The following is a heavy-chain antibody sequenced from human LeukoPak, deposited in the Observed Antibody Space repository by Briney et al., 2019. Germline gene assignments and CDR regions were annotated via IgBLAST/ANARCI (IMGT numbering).Heavy chain of an antibody. J-gene: IGHJ4*02. V-gene: IGHV1-24*01. Sequence: GASVKVSCKVSGYTLTGLSMHWVRQAPGKGLEWMGGFDPEDGETIYAQKFQGRVTMTEDTSTDTAYMELSSLRSEDTAVYYCATVRYDSSGSNYWGQGTLVTVSS. CDR3: ATVRYDSSGSNY. D-gene: IGHD3-22*01. CDR2: FDPEDGET. CDR1: GYTLTGLS.